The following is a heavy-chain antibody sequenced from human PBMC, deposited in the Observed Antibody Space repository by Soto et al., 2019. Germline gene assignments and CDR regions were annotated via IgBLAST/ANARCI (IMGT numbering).Heavy chain of an antibody. CDR3: ASVLPYYYGMDV. CDR2: ISSSAGTI. D-gene: IGHD2-8*02. CDR1: GFTFSSYS. J-gene: IGHJ6*02. Sequence: GGSLRLSCAASGFTFSSYSMNWVRQAPGKGLEWVSYISSSAGTIYYADSVKGRFTISRDNAKNSLYLQMNSLRDEDTAVYYCASVLPYYYGMDVWGQGTTVTVSS. V-gene: IGHV3-48*02.